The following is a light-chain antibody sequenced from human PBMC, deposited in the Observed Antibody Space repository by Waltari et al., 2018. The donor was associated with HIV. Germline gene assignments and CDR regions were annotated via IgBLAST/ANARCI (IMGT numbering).Light chain of an antibody. V-gene: IGLV2-14*01. J-gene: IGLJ2*01. CDR3: SSYTTSTTPVV. CDR2: EVT. Sequence: QSALTQPASVSGSPGQSITVSCTGTSSDVGDYNCVPWYQQHPGKAPKLIIYEVTNRPSGVSTRFSGSKSGNTASLTISGLQHEDEADYYCSSYTTSTTPVVFGGGTKLTVL. CDR1: SSDVGDYNC.